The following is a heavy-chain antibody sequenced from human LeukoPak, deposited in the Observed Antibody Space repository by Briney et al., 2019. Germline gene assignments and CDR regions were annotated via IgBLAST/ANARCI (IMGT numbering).Heavy chain of an antibody. D-gene: IGHD5-18*01. V-gene: IGHV3-74*01. Sequence: GGSLTLSYAASGFSFRSYWMHWVRQAPGKGLAWVSGINSDGSDTSYADDVKGRFTISRDNAKNTLYLQMNSLRAEDTAVYYCARVGIQRYFDYWGQGTLVTVSS. J-gene: IGHJ4*02. CDR1: GFSFRSYW. CDR3: ARVGIQRYFDY. CDR2: INSDGSDT.